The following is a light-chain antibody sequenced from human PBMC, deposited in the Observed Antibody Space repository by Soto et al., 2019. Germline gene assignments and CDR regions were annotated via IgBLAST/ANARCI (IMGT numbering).Light chain of an antibody. CDR2: DAS. J-gene: IGKJ5*01. CDR1: QCVSSSY. CDR3: QQYGSSPPIT. V-gene: IGKV3-20*01. Sequence: SVFTYSQDTLSLSPGERATLSCRASQCVSSSYLAWYQRKPGQAPRLLSYDASSRATGIPDRFSGSGSGTDFTLTISRLEPEDFAVYYCQQYGSSPPITFDQRTRLEVK.